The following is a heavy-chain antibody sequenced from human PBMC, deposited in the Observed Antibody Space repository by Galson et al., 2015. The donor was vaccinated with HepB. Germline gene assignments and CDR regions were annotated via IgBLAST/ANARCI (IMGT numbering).Heavy chain of an antibody. J-gene: IGHJ4*02. D-gene: IGHD3-3*01. V-gene: IGHV3-15*01. CDR2: IKSKVDGETG. Sequence: SLRLSCAASGFAFTNAWMNWVRQAPGKGLEWVGRIKSKVDGETGDYSAPVRGRFVISRDDSKNTMFLQMNSLKAGDTGVYYCATGGRFLEWLSDSSFKYWGQGALVAVSS. CDR3: ATGGRFLEWLSDSSFKY. CDR1: GFAFTNAW.